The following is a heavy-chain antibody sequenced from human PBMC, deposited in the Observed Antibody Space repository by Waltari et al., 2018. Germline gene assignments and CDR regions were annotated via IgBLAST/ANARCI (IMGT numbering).Heavy chain of an antibody. J-gene: IGHJ5*02. Sequence: QVQLQESGPGLVKPSQTLSLTCTVSGGSISSGSYYWSWIRQPAGKGLAWIGRIYTSGSPNYNPSLKSRVTISVDTSKNQFSLKLSSVTAADTAVYYCARGRGGQQLVRDNWFDPWGQGTLVTVSS. CDR1: GGSISSGSYY. D-gene: IGHD6-13*01. CDR3: ARGRGGQQLVRDNWFDP. V-gene: IGHV4-61*02. CDR2: IYTSGSP.